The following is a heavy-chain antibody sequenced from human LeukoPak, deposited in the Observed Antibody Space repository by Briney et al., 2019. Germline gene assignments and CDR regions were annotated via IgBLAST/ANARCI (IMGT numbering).Heavy chain of an antibody. D-gene: IGHD3-16*02. V-gene: IGHV1-18*04. J-gene: IGHJ4*02. CDR2: ISAYNGNT. CDR3: ARGVDYDYVWGSYHLDY. CDR1: GYTFTSYG. Sequence: GASVKVSCKASGYTFTSYGISWVRQAPGQGLEWMGWISAYNGNTNYAQKLQGRVTMTTDTSTSTAYMELRSLRSDDTAVYYCARGVDYDYVWGSYHLDYWGQGTLVTVSP.